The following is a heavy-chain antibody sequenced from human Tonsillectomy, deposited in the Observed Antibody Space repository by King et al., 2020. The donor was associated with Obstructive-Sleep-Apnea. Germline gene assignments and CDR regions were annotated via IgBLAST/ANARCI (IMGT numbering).Heavy chain of an antibody. CDR2: IYYIGST. J-gene: IGHJ5*02. CDR3: ARERLWFGELLSSGWFDP. CDR1: GGSISSSSYD. Sequence: QLQESGPGLMKPSETLSLTCAVSGGSISSSSYDWGWIRQPPGKGLEGIGSIYYIGSTDYNPSLKSRVTISVDTSKNHFSLKLSSVTAADTAVYYCARERLWFGELLSSGWFDPWGQGTLVTVSS. D-gene: IGHD3-10*01. V-gene: IGHV4-39*07.